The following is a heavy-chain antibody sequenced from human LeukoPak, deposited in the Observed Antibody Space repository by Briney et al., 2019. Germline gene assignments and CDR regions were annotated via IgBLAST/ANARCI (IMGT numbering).Heavy chain of an antibody. Sequence: GGSLRLSCAASGFTFSSYSMNWVRQAPGKGLEWVSYISSSSSTIYYADSVKGRFTISRDNAKNSLYLQMNSLRAKDTAVYYCVRETGDSYWYFDLWGRGALVTVSS. CDR2: ISSSSSTI. J-gene: IGHJ2*01. D-gene: IGHD7-27*01. CDR1: GFTFSSYS. CDR3: VRETGDSYWYFDL. V-gene: IGHV3-48*04.